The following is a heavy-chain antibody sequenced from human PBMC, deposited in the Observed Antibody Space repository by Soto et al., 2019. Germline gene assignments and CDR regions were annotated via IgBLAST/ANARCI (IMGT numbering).Heavy chain of an antibody. CDR2: ISGSGGST. J-gene: IGHJ4*01. CDR3: ARPPFDYITSSRPHY. D-gene: IGHD6-6*01. Sequence: PGGSLRLSCAASGFTFSNYAMTWVRQAPGKGLEWVSGISGSGGSTIYADSVKGRSTISRDDSKNTRYLQLSSLRVEDTAVYYCARPPFDYITSSRPHYWGRGTLVTVSS. CDR1: GFTFSNYA. V-gene: IGHV3-23*01.